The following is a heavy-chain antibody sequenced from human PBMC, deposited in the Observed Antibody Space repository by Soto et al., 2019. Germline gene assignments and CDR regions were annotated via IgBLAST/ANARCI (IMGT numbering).Heavy chain of an antibody. Sequence: PSETLSLTCIVSGGAVNSRGYYWACIRLPPWKGLQLIMNMSCDGVSSYNSSLQGRCSICKNTSTNHFSLXLNSVTAEDTAFYYCARKGGKGTXHNWFDPWGPGTLVNV. D-gene: IGHD2-15*01. V-gene: IGHV4-39*02. CDR1: GGAVNSRGYY. J-gene: IGHJ5*02. CDR2: MSCDGVS. CDR3: ARKGGKGTXHNWFDP.